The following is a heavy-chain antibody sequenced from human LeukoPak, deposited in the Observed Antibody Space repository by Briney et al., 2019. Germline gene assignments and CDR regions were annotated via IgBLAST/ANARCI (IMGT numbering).Heavy chain of an antibody. J-gene: IGHJ4*02. V-gene: IGHV3-48*01. CDR2: ISSSSSTI. Sequence: GGSLRLSCATSGFTFSSYSMNWVRQAPGKGLEWVSYISSSSSTIYYADSVKGRFTISRDNAMNSVYLQMNSLRAEDTAVYSCARSFFQWNYGSCLDSWGQGTLVTVSS. CDR3: ARSFFQWNYGSCLDS. D-gene: IGHD1-7*01. CDR1: GFTFSSYS.